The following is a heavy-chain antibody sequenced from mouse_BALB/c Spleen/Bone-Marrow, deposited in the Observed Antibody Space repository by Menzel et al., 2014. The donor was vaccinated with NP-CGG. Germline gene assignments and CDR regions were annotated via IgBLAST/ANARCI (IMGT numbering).Heavy chain of an antibody. V-gene: IGHV7-3*02. CDR2: IRNKAYGYTT. J-gene: IGHJ2*01. CDR3: ARERGGILFDS. Sequence: EVQLVESGGGLVQPGGSLRLSCATSGFTFTDYYMNWVRQPPGKALEWLGFIRNKAYGYTTEYSASVKGRFTVSRDNSQNILYLQINALRAEDSATYYCARERGGILFDSWGQGTTLTVSS. CDR1: GFTFTDYY.